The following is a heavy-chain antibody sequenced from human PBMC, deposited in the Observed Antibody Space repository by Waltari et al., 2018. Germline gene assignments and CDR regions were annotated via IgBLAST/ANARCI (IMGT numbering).Heavy chain of an antibody. Sequence: QVQLVDSGGGLVKPGGSLRLSCPASGFRFSDYYMGWIRQDPGKGLEWISYISSSGSTIYYADSVKGRFSISRDNGKNSLYLQMNSLRAEDTAVYYCTRPPGDRRRDYWGQGTLVTVSS. D-gene: IGHD3-10*01. CDR3: TRPPGDRRRDY. V-gene: IGHV3-11*01. J-gene: IGHJ4*02. CDR1: GFRFSDYY. CDR2: ISSSGSTI.